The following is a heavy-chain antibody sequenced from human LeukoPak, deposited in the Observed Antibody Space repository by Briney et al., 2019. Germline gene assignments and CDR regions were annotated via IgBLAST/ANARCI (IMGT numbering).Heavy chain of an antibody. J-gene: IGHJ4*02. CDR1: GGSVGSGSHY. D-gene: IGHD5-18*01. CDR3: ARDLNTYGSHYFDY. Sequence: SETLSLTCTVSGGSVGSGSHYWTWIRQPPGKGLEWIGYIRYSGSTDYNPSLKSRVTISADTSKNQFSLRLTSVTAADTAVYYCARDLNTYGSHYFDYWGQGTLVTVSS. CDR2: IRYSGST. V-gene: IGHV4-61*01.